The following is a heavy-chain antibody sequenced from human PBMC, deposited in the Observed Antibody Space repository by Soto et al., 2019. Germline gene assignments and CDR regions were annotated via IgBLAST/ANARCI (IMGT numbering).Heavy chain of an antibody. CDR2: IKSKTVGGTT. D-gene: IGHD3-3*01. V-gene: IGHV3-15*01. CDR3: TTSITIFGVVRKHYYYYMDV. J-gene: IGHJ6*03. Sequence: GGSMRLSCAASGFTFSNAWMSWVRQAPGKGQEWVGRIKSKTVGGTTDYAAPVKGRFTISRDDSKNALYLQMNSLKTEDTAVFYCTTSITIFGVVRKHYYYYMDVWGKGTTVTVS. CDR1: GFTFSNAW.